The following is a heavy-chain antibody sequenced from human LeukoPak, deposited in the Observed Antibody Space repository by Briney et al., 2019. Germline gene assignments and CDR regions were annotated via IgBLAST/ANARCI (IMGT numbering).Heavy chain of an antibody. D-gene: IGHD5-12*01. CDR1: GFTFSSYV. CDR2: IGGSDDRT. Sequence: GGSLRLSCAASGFTFSSYVMNWLRQAPGEGLEWVSTIGGSDDRTFYADSVKGRFTISRDNSKNTVYLQMDSLRAGDTAVYYCAKVQRSDFDMNFDSWGQGTLVTVSS. J-gene: IGHJ4*02. V-gene: IGHV3-23*01. CDR3: AKVQRSDFDMNFDS.